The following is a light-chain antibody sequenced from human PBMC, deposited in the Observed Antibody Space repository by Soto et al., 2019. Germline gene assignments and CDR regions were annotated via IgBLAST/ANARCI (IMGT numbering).Light chain of an antibody. V-gene: IGKV3-20*01. J-gene: IGKJ1*01. CDR2: GVS. CDR3: HQYYTSPRT. CDR1: QRVSSSY. Sequence: EIVLTQSPGTVALSPVERATLSCRASQRVSSSYFAWYRHKPGQAPRLLIYGVSSRAAGIPDRFSGSGSGTDFTLTISRLEPEDSAIYSCHQYYTSPRTFGQGTKVDIK.